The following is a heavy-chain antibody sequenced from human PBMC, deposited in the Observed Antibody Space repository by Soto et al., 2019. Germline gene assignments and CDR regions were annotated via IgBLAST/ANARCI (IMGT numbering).Heavy chain of an antibody. Sequence: GSGPTLVNPTQTLTLTCTVSGFSLSNARMGVSWIRQPPGKALEWLAHIFSNDEKSYSTSLKSRLTISKDTSKSQVVLTMTNMDPVDTATYYCARIRVFEVVVAATIYYYYGMDVWGQGTTVTVSS. V-gene: IGHV2-26*01. D-gene: IGHD2-15*01. CDR3: ARIRVFEVVVAATIYYYYGMDV. J-gene: IGHJ6*02. CDR2: IFSNDEK. CDR1: GFSLSNARMG.